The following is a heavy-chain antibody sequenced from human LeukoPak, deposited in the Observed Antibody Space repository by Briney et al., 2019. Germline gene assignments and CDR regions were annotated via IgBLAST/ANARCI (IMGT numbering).Heavy chain of an antibody. CDR2: INPNSGGT. V-gene: IGHV1-2*06. Sequence: ASVKVSCKASGYTFTGYYMHWVRQAPGQGLEWMGRINPNSGGTNYAQKFQGRVTMTRDTSISTAYMELSRLRSDDTAVYYCARLPLDYDDYVDYWGQGTLVTVSS. CDR1: GYTFTGYY. CDR3: ARLPLDYDDYVDY. J-gene: IGHJ4*02. D-gene: IGHD4-17*01.